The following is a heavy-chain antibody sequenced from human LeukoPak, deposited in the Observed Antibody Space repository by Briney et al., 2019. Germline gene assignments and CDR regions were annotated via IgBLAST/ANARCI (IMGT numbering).Heavy chain of an antibody. CDR2: IYYSGST. CDR1: GGSISSYY. Sequence: SETLSLTCTVSGGSISSYYWSWIRQPPGKGLEWIGYIYYSGSTNYNPSLKSRVTISVDTSKNQFSLKLSSVTAADTAVYYCARAPLSTGTTAFDIWGQGTMVTVSS. D-gene: IGHD1-1*01. V-gene: IGHV4-59*01. J-gene: IGHJ3*02. CDR3: ARAPLSTGTTAFDI.